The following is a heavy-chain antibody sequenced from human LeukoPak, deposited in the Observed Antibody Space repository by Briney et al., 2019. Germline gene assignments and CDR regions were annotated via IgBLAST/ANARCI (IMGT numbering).Heavy chain of an antibody. V-gene: IGHV1-18*01. D-gene: IGHD6-13*01. CDR3: ARSGSSSLGYFDY. CDR1: GYTFTSYG. J-gene: IGHJ4*02. Sequence: ASVKVSCKASGYTFTSYGISWVRQAPGQGLEWMGWISAYNGNKVYAQELQGRVTITRDTSASTAYMELSSLRSEDTAVYYCARSGSSSLGYFDYWGQGTLVTVSS. CDR2: ISAYNGNK.